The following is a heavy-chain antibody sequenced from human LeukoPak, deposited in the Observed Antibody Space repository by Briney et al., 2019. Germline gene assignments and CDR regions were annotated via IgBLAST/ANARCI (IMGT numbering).Heavy chain of an antibody. J-gene: IGHJ4*02. CDR1: GDSVSSNSAA. CDR3: ARDRTDGSGSYYSYFDC. D-gene: IGHD3-10*01. Sequence: SQTLSLTCAISGDSVSSNSAAWNWIRQSPSRGLEWLGRTYYRSKWYNDYAVSVKSRITINPDTSKNQFSLQLNSVTPEDTAVYYCARDRTDGSGSYYSYFDCWGQGTLVTVSS. V-gene: IGHV6-1*01. CDR2: TYYRSKWYN.